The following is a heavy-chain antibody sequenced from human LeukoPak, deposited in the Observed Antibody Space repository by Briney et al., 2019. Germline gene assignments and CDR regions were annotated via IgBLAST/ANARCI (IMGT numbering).Heavy chain of an antibody. V-gene: IGHV1-18*01. CDR1: GYTFTTYG. D-gene: IGHD3-22*01. CDR3: ARGGGTYYYDSSGVDP. Sequence: ASVKVSCKASGYTFTTYGISWVRQAPGQGLEWMGWISAYTGNTRFAQKLQGRVTMTTDTSTSTAYMELRSLRSDDTAVYYCARGGGTYYYDSSGVDPWGQGPLVTVSS. CDR2: ISAYTGNT. J-gene: IGHJ5*02.